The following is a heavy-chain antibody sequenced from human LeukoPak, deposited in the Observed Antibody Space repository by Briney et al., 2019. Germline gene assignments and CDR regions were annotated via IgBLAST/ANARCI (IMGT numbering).Heavy chain of an antibody. D-gene: IGHD6-13*01. CDR3: ASGGNSRWYYFDY. J-gene: IGHJ4*02. V-gene: IGHV1-8*01. CDR2: MNPNSGNT. CDR1: GYTFTSYD. Sequence: ASVKVSCKASGYTFTSYDINWVRQATGQGLEWMGWMNPNSGNTGYAQKFQGRVTMTRNTSIGTAYMELSSLRSEDTAVYYCASGGNSRWYYFDYWGQGTLVTVSS.